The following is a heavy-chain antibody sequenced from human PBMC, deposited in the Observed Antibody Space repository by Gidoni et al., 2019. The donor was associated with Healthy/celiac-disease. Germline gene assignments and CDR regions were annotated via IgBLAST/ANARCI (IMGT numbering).Heavy chain of an antibody. CDR2: ISYDGSNK. Sequence: QVQLVESGGGVVQPGRSLRLPCAASGFTFSSYAMHWVRQAPGKGLGWVAVISYDGSNKYYADSVKGRFTITRDNSKNTLYLQMNSLRAEDTAVYYCARDNVHGDPGGYFDYWGQGTLVTVSS. J-gene: IGHJ4*02. CDR3: ARDNVHGDPGGYFDY. D-gene: IGHD4-17*01. CDR1: GFTFSSYA. V-gene: IGHV3-30-3*01.